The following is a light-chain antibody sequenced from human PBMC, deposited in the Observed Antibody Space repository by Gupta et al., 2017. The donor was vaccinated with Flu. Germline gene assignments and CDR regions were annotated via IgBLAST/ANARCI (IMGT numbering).Light chain of an antibody. CDR3: QAWDSSTVI. CDR2: QDK. J-gene: IGLJ2*01. Sequence: CSGPKLGEKFVCWYQQKTGQSPVLVIFQDKKRASGIPERFSGSNSGNTATLTIGGTLAMDEADYYCQAWDSSTVIFGGGTKLTVL. V-gene: IGLV3-1*01. CDR1: KLGEKF.